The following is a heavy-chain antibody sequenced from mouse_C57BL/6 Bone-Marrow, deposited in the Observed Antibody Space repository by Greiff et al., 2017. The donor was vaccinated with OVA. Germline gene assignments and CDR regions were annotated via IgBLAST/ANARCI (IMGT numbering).Heavy chain of an antibody. J-gene: IGHJ2*01. CDR3: ARDTAQTNLDY. CDR2: ISDGGSYT. Sequence: EVKLVESGGGLVKPGGSLKLSCAASGFTFSSYAMSWVRQTPEKRLEWVATISDGGSYTYYPDNVKGRFTISRDYAKNNLYLQMSHLKSEDTAMYYCARDTAQTNLDYWGQGTTLTVSS. V-gene: IGHV5-4*01. D-gene: IGHD3-2*02. CDR1: GFTFSSYA.